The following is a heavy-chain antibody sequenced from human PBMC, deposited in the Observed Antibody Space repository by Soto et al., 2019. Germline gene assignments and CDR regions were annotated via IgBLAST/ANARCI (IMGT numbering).Heavy chain of an antibody. Sequence: PSETLSLTCSVSGGSLSSGGYYWTWIRQHPEKGPEWIGNIYYSGNTNYNSSLGSRLTISVDTTKNQFFLKLKSVTAADTAVYYCARDTRWRGFDLWGQGTLVTVSS. J-gene: IGHJ5*01. V-gene: IGHV4-31*02. CDR3: ARDTRWRGFDL. D-gene: IGHD4-17*01. CDR1: GGSLSSGGYY. CDR2: IYYSGNT.